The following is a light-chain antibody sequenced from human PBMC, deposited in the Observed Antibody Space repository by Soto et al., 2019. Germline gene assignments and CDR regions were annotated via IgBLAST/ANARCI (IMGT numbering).Light chain of an antibody. V-gene: IGKV1-5*01. CDR1: QSINTW. Sequence: DIQMTQSPSTLSASVGDRVTITCRASQSINTWLAWYQQKPGKAPKLLIYDASSLESGVPSRFSGSGSGTEFTLTISSLQPDDFATYYCQQYNFYPYTFGQGTKVDIK. CDR2: DAS. CDR3: QQYNFYPYT. J-gene: IGKJ2*01.